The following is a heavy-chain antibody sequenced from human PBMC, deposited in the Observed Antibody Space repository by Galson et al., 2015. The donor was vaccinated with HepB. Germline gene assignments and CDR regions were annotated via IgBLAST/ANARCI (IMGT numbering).Heavy chain of an antibody. D-gene: IGHD1-26*01. CDR1: GFTFSTYA. Sequence: SLRLSCAASGFTFSTYAMHWVRQAPGKGLEWVAFISYDGSNRYYADSVKGRFTISRDNSKNTLYLQMNSLRAEDTAVYYCASDQYSGSYPEYFDYWGQGTLVTVSS. J-gene: IGHJ4*02. CDR2: ISYDGSNR. V-gene: IGHV3-30-3*01. CDR3: ASDQYSGSYPEYFDY.